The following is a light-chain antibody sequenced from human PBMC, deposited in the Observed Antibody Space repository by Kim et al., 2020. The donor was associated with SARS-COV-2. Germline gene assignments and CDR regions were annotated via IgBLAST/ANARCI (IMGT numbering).Light chain of an antibody. Sequence: DIQMTQSPSALSASVGDRVTITCRASQDIRNYLAWYQQKPGKAPRLLIYATSTLQAEVPSRFSGRGFGTDFTLAISSLQPEDVATYYCQKYNSGPRTFGAGTKVDIK. CDR1: QDIRNY. CDR3: QKYNSGPRT. V-gene: IGKV1-27*01. J-gene: IGKJ3*01. CDR2: ATS.